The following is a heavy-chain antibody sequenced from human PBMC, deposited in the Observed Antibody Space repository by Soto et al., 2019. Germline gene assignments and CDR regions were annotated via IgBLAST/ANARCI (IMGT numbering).Heavy chain of an antibody. Sequence: EVQLVESGGGLVQPGGSLRLSCAASGFTFSSYWMHWVRQAPGKGLVWVSRINSDGSSTSYADSVKGRFTISRDNAKNTLNLDMNSLRAEDTDVYYCAARYYYDSSGYSSWYFDLWGRGTLVTVSS. D-gene: IGHD3-22*01. J-gene: IGHJ2*01. CDR2: INSDGSST. CDR3: AARYYYDSSGYSSWYFDL. CDR1: GFTFSSYW. V-gene: IGHV3-74*01.